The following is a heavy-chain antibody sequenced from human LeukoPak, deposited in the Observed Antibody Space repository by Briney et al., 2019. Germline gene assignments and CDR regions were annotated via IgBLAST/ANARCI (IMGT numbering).Heavy chain of an antibody. J-gene: IGHJ4*02. CDR1: GGSVNSGGSF. CDR3: AREEDTAMAYDY. D-gene: IGHD5-18*01. V-gene: IGHV4-31*03. Sequence: SETLPLTCTVSGGSVNSGGSFWCWIRQHPGKGLEWIGYIYYSGSTYYNPSLKSRVTISVDTSKNQFSLRLSSVTAADTAAYYCAREEDTAMAYDYWGQGTLVTVSS. CDR2: IYYSGST.